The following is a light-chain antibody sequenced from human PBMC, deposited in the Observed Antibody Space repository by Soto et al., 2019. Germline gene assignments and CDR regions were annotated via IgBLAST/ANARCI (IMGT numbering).Light chain of an antibody. V-gene: IGKV1-8*01. CDR2: AAS. CDR1: QGISSY. J-gene: IGKJ5*01. Sequence: AIRMTQSPSSFSASTGDRVTITCRASQGISSYLAWYQQKPGKAPKLLIYAASTLQSGVPSRFSGSGSGTDFTLTISCLQSEDFATYYCQQYYGYPITFGQGTRLEIK. CDR3: QQYYGYPIT.